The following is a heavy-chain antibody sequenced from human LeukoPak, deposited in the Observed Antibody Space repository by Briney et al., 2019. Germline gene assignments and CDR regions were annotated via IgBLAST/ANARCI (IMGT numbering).Heavy chain of an antibody. CDR2: ISGSGGST. CDR3: ARGASSGVRMDV. D-gene: IGHD2-15*01. CDR1: GFTFSSYA. J-gene: IGHJ6*04. Sequence: GGSLRLSCAASGFTFSSYAMSWARQAPGKGLEWVSAISGSGGSTYYADSVKGRFTISRDNSKNTLYLQMNSLRAEDTAVYYCARGASSGVRMDVWGKGTRSPSPQ. V-gene: IGHV3-23*01.